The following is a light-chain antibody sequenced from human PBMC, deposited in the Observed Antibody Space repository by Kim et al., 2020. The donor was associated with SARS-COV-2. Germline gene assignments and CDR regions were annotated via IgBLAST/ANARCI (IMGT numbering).Light chain of an antibody. J-gene: IGKJ1*01. CDR3: LHYVR. V-gene: IGKV3-20*01. Sequence: EIVLTQSPGTLSLSPGERATLSCRASQSVSSSYLAWYQQKPGQAPRLLIYGASSRATGIPDRFSGSGSGTDFTLTISRLEPEDFAVYYCLHYVRFGQGTKVDSK. CDR2: GAS. CDR1: QSVSSSY.